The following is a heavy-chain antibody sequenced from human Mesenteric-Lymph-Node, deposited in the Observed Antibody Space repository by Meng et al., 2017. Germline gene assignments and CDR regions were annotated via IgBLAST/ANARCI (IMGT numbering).Heavy chain of an antibody. Sequence: QVQLVQSGAEVKKPGASVKVSCKASGYTFTSYGINWVRQAPGQGLEWMGWISTYNGNTNYAQKLQGRVTMTTDTSTSTAYMELRSLRSEDTAVYYCATTRVGGSPARPMFSWFDPWGQGTLVTVSS. J-gene: IGHJ5*02. CDR2: ISTYNGNT. V-gene: IGHV1-18*01. D-gene: IGHD3-10*01. CDR1: GYTFTSYG. CDR3: ATTRVGGSPARPMFSWFDP.